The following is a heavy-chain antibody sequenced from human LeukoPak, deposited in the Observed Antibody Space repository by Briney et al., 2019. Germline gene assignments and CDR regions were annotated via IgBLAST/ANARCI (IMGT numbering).Heavy chain of an antibody. J-gene: IGHJ3*02. Sequence: GGSLRLSCEASGFTFNYYGMHWVRQAPGKGLEWVAYIHYDGSNEYYADAVKGRFTISRDNSKNTLYLQMNSLRAEDTAVYYCARDGVEGWELRAPGAFDIWGQGTMVTVSS. V-gene: IGHV3-30*02. D-gene: IGHD1-26*01. CDR3: ARDGVEGWELRAPGAFDI. CDR1: GFTFNYYG. CDR2: IHYDGSNE.